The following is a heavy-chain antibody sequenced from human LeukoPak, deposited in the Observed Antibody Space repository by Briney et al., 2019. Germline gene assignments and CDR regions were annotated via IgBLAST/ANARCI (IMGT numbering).Heavy chain of an antibody. Sequence: PSETLSLTCAVSGGSISSGSYSWSWIRQPPGKGLEWIGYIYHSGSTYYNPSLKSRVTISLDRSKNQFSLKLNSVTAADTAVYYCARASYYYDNSGYSLDYWGQGTLVTVSS. J-gene: IGHJ4*02. CDR2: IYHSGST. CDR1: GGSISSGSYS. D-gene: IGHD3-22*01. V-gene: IGHV4-30-2*01. CDR3: ARASYYYDNSGYSLDY.